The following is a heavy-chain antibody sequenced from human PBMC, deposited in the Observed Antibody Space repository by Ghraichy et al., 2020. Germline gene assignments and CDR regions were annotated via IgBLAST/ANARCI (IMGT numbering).Heavy chain of an antibody. J-gene: IGHJ5*02. CDR3: ARSPLKGSGWFAWFDP. Sequence: SETLPLTCTVSGGSISSYYWNWIRQPPGKGLEWIGYIYYSGSTDYNPSLKSRVTISVDTSKNQFSLKLSSVTAADTAVYYCARSPLKGSGWFAWFDPWGQGTLVTVSS. CDR2: IYYSGST. CDR1: GGSISSYY. V-gene: IGHV4-59*01. D-gene: IGHD6-19*01.